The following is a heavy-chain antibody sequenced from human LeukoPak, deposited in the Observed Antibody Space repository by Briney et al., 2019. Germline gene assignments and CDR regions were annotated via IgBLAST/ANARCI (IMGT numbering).Heavy chain of an antibody. Sequence: GGSLRPSCEMSPFIFTGFAVHWVRQAPGEGLEWVAVIWKDGSKAFYGDAVRGRFTLARDNSKSTVFLEMNSLRAGDTAVYYCGRGNKSFDRWGQGTLVIVS. J-gene: IGHJ1*01. CDR3: GRGNKSFDR. CDR1: PFIFTGFA. CDR2: IWKDGSKA. D-gene: IGHD1/OR15-1a*01. V-gene: IGHV3-33*01.